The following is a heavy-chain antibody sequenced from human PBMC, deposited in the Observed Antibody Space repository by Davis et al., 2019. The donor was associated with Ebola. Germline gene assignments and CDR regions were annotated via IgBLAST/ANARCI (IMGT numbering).Heavy chain of an antibody. Sequence: PGGSLRLSCAASGFTFSNAWMSWVRQAPGKGLEWVGRIKSKTDGGTTDYAAPVKGRFTISRDDSKNTLYLQMNSLKTEDTAVYYCTPATKKSGYYGYWGQGTLVTVSS. CDR1: GFTFSNAW. J-gene: IGHJ4*02. CDR2: IKSKTDGGTT. V-gene: IGHV3-15*01. CDR3: TPATKKSGYYGY. D-gene: IGHD3-22*01.